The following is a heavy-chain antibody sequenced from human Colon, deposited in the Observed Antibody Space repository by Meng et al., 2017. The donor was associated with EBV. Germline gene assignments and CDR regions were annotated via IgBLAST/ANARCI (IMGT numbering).Heavy chain of an antibody. V-gene: IGHV4-34*02. J-gene: IGHJ5*02. CDR3: ARGLAWFRELLSINWFDP. D-gene: IGHD3-10*01. CDR2: INHSGST. CDR1: GGSFSGYY. Sequence: QVQLQQWGAGLLKPSGNLALTCAVYGGSFSGYYWTWIRQPPGKGLEWIGEINHSGSTNYNPSLKSRVTMSVDTSKNQFSLKLSSVTAADTAVYYCARGLAWFRELLSINWFDPWGQGTLVTVSS.